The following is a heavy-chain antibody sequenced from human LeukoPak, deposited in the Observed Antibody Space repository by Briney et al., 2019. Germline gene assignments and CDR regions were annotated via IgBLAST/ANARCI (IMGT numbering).Heavy chain of an antibody. CDR3: ASPTYCGGDCSDAFDI. D-gene: IGHD2-21*02. CDR1: GGSISSSNW. V-gene: IGHV4-4*02. J-gene: IGHJ3*02. CDR2: IYHSGST. Sequence: SETLSLTCAVSGGSISSSNWWSWVRQPPGEGLEWIGEIYHSGSTNYNPSLESRVTISVDKSKNQFSLKLSSVTAADTAVYYCASPTYCGGDCSDAFDIWGQGTMVTVSS.